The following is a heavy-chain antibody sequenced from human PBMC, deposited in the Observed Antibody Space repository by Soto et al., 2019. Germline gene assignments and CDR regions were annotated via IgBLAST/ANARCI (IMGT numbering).Heavy chain of an antibody. V-gene: IGHV3-53*01. Sequence: GSLRLSCAASGSTVSSNYMSWVRHAPGKGLEWGSVIYICGSTYSADSVKGRFTISRDNSKNTLYLQMTSLRTEGTAVYYCATLASSSPGSFDYCGQRTMVTVSS. D-gene: IGHD6-6*01. CDR2: IYICGST. J-gene: IGHJ4*02. CDR3: ATLASSSPGSFDY. CDR1: GSTVSSNY.